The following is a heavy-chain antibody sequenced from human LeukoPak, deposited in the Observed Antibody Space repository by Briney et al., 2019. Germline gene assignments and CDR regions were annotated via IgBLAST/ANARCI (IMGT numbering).Heavy chain of an antibody. D-gene: IGHD3-3*01. J-gene: IGHJ4*02. CDR1: GFTFSDYY. CDR3: ARDRNTDFWSGYYTNYFDY. CDR2: ISTSGSTI. V-gene: IGHV3-11*04. Sequence: GGSLRLSCAASGFTFSDYYMSWMRQAPGKGLDFISYISTSGSTIYYADSVKGRFTISRDNAKNSLYLQMNSLRAEDTAVYYCARDRNTDFWSGYYTNYFDYWGQGTLVTVSS.